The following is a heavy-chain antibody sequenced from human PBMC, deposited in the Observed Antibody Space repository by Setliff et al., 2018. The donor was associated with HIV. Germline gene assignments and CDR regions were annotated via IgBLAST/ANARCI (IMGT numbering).Heavy chain of an antibody. CDR3: ARVRSSGWYDWAFDY. CDR1: GFTFSNAW. Sequence: PGGSLRLSCAASGFTFSNAWMSWVRQAPGKGLEWVGRIQSKTDGGATDYAAPVKGRFTISRDDSQNTLFLQMNSLILEDTAVYYCARVRSSGWYDWAFDYWGQGTLVTVSS. D-gene: IGHD6-19*01. CDR2: IQSKTDGGAT. V-gene: IGHV3-15*01. J-gene: IGHJ4*02.